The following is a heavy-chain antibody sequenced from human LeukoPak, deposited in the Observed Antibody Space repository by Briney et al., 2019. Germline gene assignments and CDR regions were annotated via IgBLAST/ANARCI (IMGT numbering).Heavy chain of an antibody. CDR2: ISGSGGST. J-gene: IGHJ4*02. D-gene: IGHD5-12*01. CDR3: AKDKVKGYSGYDSYFDY. CDR1: GFTFSSYA. V-gene: IGHV3-23*01. Sequence: GGSLRLSCAASGFTFSSYAMSWVRQAPGKGLEWVSAISGSGGSTYYADSVKGRFTISRDNSKNTLYLQMNSLRAEDTAVYYCAKDKVKGYSGYDSYFDYWGQGTPVTVSS.